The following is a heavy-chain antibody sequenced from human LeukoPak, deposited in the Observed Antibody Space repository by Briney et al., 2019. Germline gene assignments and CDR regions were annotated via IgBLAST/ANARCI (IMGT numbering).Heavy chain of an antibody. Sequence: ASVKVSCKASGYTFTSYAMHWVRQAPGQRLEWMGWINAGNGNTKYSQKFQGRVTITRDTSASTAYMELSSLRSEDTAVYYCARAKTMVRDSYYYYGMDVWGKGTTVTVSS. D-gene: IGHD3-10*01. CDR1: GYTFTSYA. J-gene: IGHJ6*04. CDR3: ARAKTMVRDSYYYYGMDV. CDR2: INAGNGNT. V-gene: IGHV1-3*01.